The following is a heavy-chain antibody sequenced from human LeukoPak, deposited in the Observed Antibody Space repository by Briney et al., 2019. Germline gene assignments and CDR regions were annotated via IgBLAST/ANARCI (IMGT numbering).Heavy chain of an antibody. CDR1: GFTFSSYA. V-gene: IGHV3-23*01. Sequence: PGGSLRLSCAASGFTFSSYAMSWVRQAPGKGLEWVSAISGSGGSTYYADSVKGRFTISRDNSKNTLYLQLSSLRPEDTAVYYCARHDSSGYPGRLHGMVVWGQGTTVTASS. CDR3: ARHDSSGYPGRLHGMVV. CDR2: ISGSGGST. J-gene: IGHJ6*02. D-gene: IGHD3-22*01.